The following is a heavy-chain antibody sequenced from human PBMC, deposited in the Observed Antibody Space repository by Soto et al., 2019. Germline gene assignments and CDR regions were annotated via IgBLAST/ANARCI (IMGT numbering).Heavy chain of an antibody. Sequence: ASVKVSCKASGYTFTTYYVHWVRQAPGQGREWMGIINPSGGYTSYAQKFQGRVTMTRDTSTSTVYMELSSLRSEDTAVFYCARGGGNSGSYYGHAADFWGQGTMVTVSS. D-gene: IGHD1-26*01. CDR2: INPSGGYT. CDR3: ARGGGNSGSYYGHAADF. V-gene: IGHV1-46*01. J-gene: IGHJ3*01. CDR1: GYTFTTYY.